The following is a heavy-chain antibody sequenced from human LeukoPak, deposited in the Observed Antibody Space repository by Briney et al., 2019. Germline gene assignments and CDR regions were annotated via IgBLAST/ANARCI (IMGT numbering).Heavy chain of an antibody. CDR2: ISAYNGNT. D-gene: IGHD6-13*01. Sequence: ASVKVSCKASGYTFTSYGISWVRQAPGQGLEWMGWISAYNGNTNYAQKLQGRVTMTTDTSTSTAYMELRSLRSDDTAVYYCAKDRDAYHNIRNSWYLDYWGQGTLVTVSS. V-gene: IGHV1-18*01. CDR3: AKDRDAYHNIRNSWYLDY. CDR1: GYTFTSYG. J-gene: IGHJ4*02.